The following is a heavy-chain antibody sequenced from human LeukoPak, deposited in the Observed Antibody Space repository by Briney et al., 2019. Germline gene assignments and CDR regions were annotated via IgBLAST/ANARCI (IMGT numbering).Heavy chain of an antibody. J-gene: IGHJ4*02. D-gene: IGHD6-19*01. CDR3: AREVGGRTDY. CDR2: ISSSSSTI. V-gene: IGHV3-48*01. Sequence: GGSLRLSCAASGFTFSSYSMNWVRQAPGKGLEWVSYISSSSSTIYYADSVKGRFTISRDNSKNTLYLQMNSLRAEDTAVYYCAREVGGRTDYWGQGTLVTVSS. CDR1: GFTFSSYS.